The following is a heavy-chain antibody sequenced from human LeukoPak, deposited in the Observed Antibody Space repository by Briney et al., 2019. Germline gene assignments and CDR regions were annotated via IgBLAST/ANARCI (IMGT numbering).Heavy chain of an antibody. Sequence: PSETLSLTCTVSGGSISSYYWSWIRHPPGKGLEWIASVHYSGTPYYNPPLKSRVTMSVDTSKNQFSLKLSFVTAADTAVYYCARLGSQLLFDPWGQGTLVTVSS. J-gene: IGHJ5*02. CDR3: ARLGSQLLFDP. CDR2: VHYSGTP. V-gene: IGHV4-39*01. CDR1: GGSISSYY. D-gene: IGHD6-19*01.